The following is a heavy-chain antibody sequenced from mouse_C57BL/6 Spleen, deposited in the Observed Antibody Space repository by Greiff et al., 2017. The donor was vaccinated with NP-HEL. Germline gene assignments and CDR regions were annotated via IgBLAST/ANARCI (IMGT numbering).Heavy chain of an antibody. CDR3: ARSDGRYFDY. CDR1: GYTFTSYW. J-gene: IGHJ2*01. CDR2: IDPSDSYT. V-gene: IGHV1-50*01. D-gene: IGHD2-3*01. Sequence: QVQLQQSGAELVKPGASVKLSCKASGYTFTSYWMQWVKQRPGQGLEWIGEIDPSDSYTNYNQKFKGKATLTVDTSSSTAYMQLSSLTSKDSAVYYCARSDGRYFDYWGQGTTLTVSS.